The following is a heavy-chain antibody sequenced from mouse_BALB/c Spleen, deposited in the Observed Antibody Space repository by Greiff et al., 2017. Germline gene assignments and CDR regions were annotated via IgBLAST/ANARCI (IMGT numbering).Heavy chain of an antibody. CDR3: ARDYDYDGEFAY. CDR1: GFTFSSFG. CDR2: ISSGSSTI. D-gene: IGHD2-4*01. Sequence: VQLVESGGGLVQPGGSRKLSCAASGFTFSSFGMHWVRQAPEKGLEWVAYISSGSSTIYYADTVKGRFTISRDNPKNTLFLQMTSLRSEDTAMYYCARDYDYDGEFAYWGQGTLVTVSA. V-gene: IGHV5-17*02. J-gene: IGHJ3*01.